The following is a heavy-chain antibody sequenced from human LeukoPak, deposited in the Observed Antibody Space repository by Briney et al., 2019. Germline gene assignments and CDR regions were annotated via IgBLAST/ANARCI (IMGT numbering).Heavy chain of an antibody. D-gene: IGHD6-19*01. Sequence: GSLRLSCAASGFTFSSYGMYWVRQAPGKGLEWVSSISGSGGSTYYADSVKGRFTISRDNSRNTLYLQMNSLRAEDTAEYYCASAALAGPGAFDIWGQGTMVTVSS. CDR1: GFTFSSYG. CDR2: ISGSGGST. CDR3: ASAALAGPGAFDI. V-gene: IGHV3-23*01. J-gene: IGHJ3*02.